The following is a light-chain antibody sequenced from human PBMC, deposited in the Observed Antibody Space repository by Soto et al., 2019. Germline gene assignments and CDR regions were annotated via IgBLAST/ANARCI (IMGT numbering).Light chain of an antibody. V-gene: IGKV1-5*03. Sequence: DIQMTQSPSTLSASVGDRAIITCRASQSINDWLAWYQQKPGKAPKLLIYKASTLESGVPSRFSGSGSGTEFTLTISSLQPDDFATYYCQQYNDYPCTFGQGTKLEIK. J-gene: IGKJ2*02. CDR3: QQYNDYPCT. CDR2: KAS. CDR1: QSINDW.